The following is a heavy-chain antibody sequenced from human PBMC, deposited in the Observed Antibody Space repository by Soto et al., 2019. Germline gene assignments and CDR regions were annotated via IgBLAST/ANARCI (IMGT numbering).Heavy chain of an antibody. V-gene: IGHV1-46*01. J-gene: IGHJ5*02. CDR2: INPHGGST. D-gene: IGHD3-3*01. Sequence: ASVKVSCKAPGDTFTSYYLNWVREAPGQGLEWMGVINPHGGSTKYAQKFQGRVTMARDTSRCTVYMELRIQRTDDTAIYYCARSSGGNFGIIIEGSNWFDPWGQGTLVTVSS. CDR3: ARSSGGNFGIIIEGSNWFDP. CDR1: GDTFTSYY.